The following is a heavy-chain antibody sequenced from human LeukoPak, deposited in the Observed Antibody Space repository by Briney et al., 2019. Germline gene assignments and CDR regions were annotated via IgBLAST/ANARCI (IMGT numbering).Heavy chain of an antibody. D-gene: IGHD2-2*02. J-gene: IGHJ3*02. Sequence: SXXVSYKASGGTFKSYAIRWVRQAPGEGLEWRGRIIPIFGTANYAQKFKGRVTINKDERTGTEYMEMSRQRSEDTAVYYCTSDVVPAAIVYAFDIWGQGTIVTVSS. CDR2: IIPIFGTA. CDR1: GGTFKSYA. CDR3: TSDVVPAAIVYAFDI. V-gene: IGHV1-69*05.